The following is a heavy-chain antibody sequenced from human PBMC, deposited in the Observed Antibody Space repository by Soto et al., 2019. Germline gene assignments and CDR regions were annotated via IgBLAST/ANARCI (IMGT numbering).Heavy chain of an antibody. CDR2: INHSGST. Sequence: SDTLSLTCAVYGVFFSGCYWSWILQPPGKGLEWIGEINHSGSTNYNPSLKSRVTISVDTSKNQFSLKLSSVTAADTAVYYCARVVRLVMGASREGYFDYWGQGTLVTVSS. V-gene: IGHV4-34*01. CDR1: GVFFSGCY. J-gene: IGHJ4*02. CDR3: ARVVRLVMGASREGYFDY. D-gene: IGHD1-26*01.